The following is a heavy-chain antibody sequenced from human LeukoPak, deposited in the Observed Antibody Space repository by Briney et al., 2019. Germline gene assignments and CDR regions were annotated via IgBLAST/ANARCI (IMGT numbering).Heavy chain of an antibody. Sequence: GGSLRLSCVASGFSFSDFYMSWIRQAPGKGLGWVSYISSSSSSVYYADSVKGRFTISRDNAKNSLYLQMNSLRAEDTAVYYCARPPYNSGWYYFDYRGQGTLVTVSS. CDR2: ISSSSSSV. CDR3: ARPPYNSGWYYFDY. D-gene: IGHD6-19*01. J-gene: IGHJ4*02. V-gene: IGHV3-11*04. CDR1: GFSFSDFY.